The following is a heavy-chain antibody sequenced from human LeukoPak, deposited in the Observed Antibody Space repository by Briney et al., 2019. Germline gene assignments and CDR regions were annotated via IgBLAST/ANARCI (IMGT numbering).Heavy chain of an antibody. Sequence: PGASLRLSCAAAGITFSSYAMCWVRQAPGKGLEWVSAISGSGGSTYYADSVKGRFTISRDNSKNTLYLQMNSLRAEDTAVYYCAKGKWLQLYYFDYWGQGTLVTVSS. CDR2: ISGSGGST. D-gene: IGHD5-24*01. CDR3: AKGKWLQLYYFDY. V-gene: IGHV3-23*01. J-gene: IGHJ4*02. CDR1: GITFSSYA.